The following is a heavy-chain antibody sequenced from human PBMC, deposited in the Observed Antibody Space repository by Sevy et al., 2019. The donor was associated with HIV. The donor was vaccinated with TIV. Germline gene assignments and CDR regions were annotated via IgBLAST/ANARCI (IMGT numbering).Heavy chain of an antibody. J-gene: IGHJ5*02. V-gene: IGHV4-34*01. D-gene: IGHD6-19*01. CDR2: INHSGST. CDR1: GGSFSGYY. Sequence: SETLSLTCAVYGGSFSGYYWSWIRQPPGKGLEWIGEINHSGSTNYNPSIKSRVTISVDTSKNQFSLKLSSVTAADTAVSYCARGGSSGWYSPLDPWGQGTLVTVSS. CDR3: ARGGSSGWYSPLDP.